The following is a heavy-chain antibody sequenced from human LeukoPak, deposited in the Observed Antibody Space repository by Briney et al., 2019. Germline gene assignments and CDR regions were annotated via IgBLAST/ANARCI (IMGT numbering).Heavy chain of an antibody. Sequence: PGGSLRLSCAGPGFTFETYAMTWVRHAPGKGLEWVSLTSGDGGRIDYADSVKGRFTISRDNSKNSLYLQMNSLRTEDTALYYCAKDNTIVATMTLDYWGQGTLVTVST. V-gene: IGHV3-43*02. CDR2: TSGDGGRI. CDR3: AKDNTIVATMTLDY. D-gene: IGHD5-12*01. CDR1: GFTFETYA. J-gene: IGHJ4*02.